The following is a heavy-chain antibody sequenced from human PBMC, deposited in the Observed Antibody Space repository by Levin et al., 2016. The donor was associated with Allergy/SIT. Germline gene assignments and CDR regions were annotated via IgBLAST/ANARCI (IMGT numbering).Heavy chain of an antibody. CDR2: IFYTGST. J-gene: IGHJ4*02. D-gene: IGHD1-26*01. CDR3: ARHLVGAAAGMDY. V-gene: IGHV4-39*01. Sequence: VRQMPGKGLEWIGSIFYTGSTYCNPSLKSRVTFSVDTSKNQFSLKLSSVTAADTGVYFCARHLVGAAAGMDYWGQGTLVTVSS.